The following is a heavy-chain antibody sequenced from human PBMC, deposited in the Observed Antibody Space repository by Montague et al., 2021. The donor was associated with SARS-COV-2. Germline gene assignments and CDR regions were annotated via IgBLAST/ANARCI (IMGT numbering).Heavy chain of an antibody. CDR3: ARGHGIT. CDR2: MKPDGSEK. Sequence: SLRLSCAASGFTFSTPWMIWVHQAPGNGLEWVANMKPDGSEKYYVDSVKGRFTISRDNAKNSLYLQMSSLRAEDTAVYYCARGHGITWGQGTLVTVSS. J-gene: IGHJ5*02. D-gene: IGHD1-26*01. V-gene: IGHV3-7*04. CDR1: GFTFSTPW.